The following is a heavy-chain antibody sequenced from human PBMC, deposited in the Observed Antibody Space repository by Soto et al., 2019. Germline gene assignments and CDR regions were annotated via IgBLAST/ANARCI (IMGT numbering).Heavy chain of an antibody. Sequence: VKVSCKASSETFASYDITWVRQAPGQGLEWMGWISTYNGNTKYAQNVQGRVSMTTDTSTSTAYMELRSLKSDDTAVYYCARVTRGSGDWFDPWGQGPLVTVSS. CDR2: ISTYNGNT. CDR1: SETFASYD. J-gene: IGHJ5*02. V-gene: IGHV1-18*01. D-gene: IGHD6-19*01. CDR3: ARVTRGSGDWFDP.